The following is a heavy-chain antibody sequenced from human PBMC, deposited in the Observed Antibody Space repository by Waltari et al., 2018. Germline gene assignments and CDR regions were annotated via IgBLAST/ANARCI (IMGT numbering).Heavy chain of an antibody. CDR2: ISYDGNNK. J-gene: IGHJ3*02. V-gene: IGHV3-30-3*01. CDR3: ARDRSYGASGAFDI. Sequence: QGQLVESGGGVVLPGRSLTLSCAASGFPLRSYAMNWVRQAPGKGLEWVAIISYDGNNKYYADSVKGRFTISRDNSKNTLYLQMNSLRAEDTALYYCARDRSYGASGAFDIWGQGTMVAVSS. CDR1: GFPLRSYA. D-gene: IGHD4-17*01.